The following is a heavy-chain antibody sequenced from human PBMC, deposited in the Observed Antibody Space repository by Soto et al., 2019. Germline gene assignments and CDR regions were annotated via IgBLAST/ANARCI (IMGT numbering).Heavy chain of an antibody. CDR2: IYHSGST. D-gene: IGHD6-13*01. CDR1: GGSISSGGYS. Sequence: SETLSLTCAVSGGSISSGGYSWSWIRQPPGKGLEWIGEIYHSGSTYYNPSLKSRVTISVDKSKNQFSLKLSSVTAADTAVYYCARAAMGGSSWPFDYWGQGTLVTSPQ. J-gene: IGHJ4*02. CDR3: ARAAMGGSSWPFDY. V-gene: IGHV4-30-2*01.